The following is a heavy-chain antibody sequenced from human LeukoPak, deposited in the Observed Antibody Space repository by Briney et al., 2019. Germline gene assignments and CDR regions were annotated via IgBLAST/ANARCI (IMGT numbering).Heavy chain of an antibody. CDR1: GGSFSGYY. V-gene: IGHV4-34*01. D-gene: IGHD5-18*01. J-gene: IGHJ4*02. CDR2: INHSGST. CDR3: ARARGYSSYFDY. Sequence: SETLSLICAVYGGSFSGYYGSWLRQPPGKGLEWIGKINHSGSTNYNPSLKSRVTISVDTSKNQFSLKLSSVTAADTAVYYCARARGYSSYFDYWGQGTLVTVSS.